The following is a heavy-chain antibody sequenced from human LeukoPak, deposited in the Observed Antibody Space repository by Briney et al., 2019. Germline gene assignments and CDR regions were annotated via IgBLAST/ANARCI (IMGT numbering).Heavy chain of an antibody. CDR1: GDTLSSDG. V-gene: IGHV1-69*13. CDR2: ISPIFGTA. D-gene: IGHD6-13*01. Sequence: SVKGSCKASGDTLSSDGISGVRQAPGQGLEWRGGISPIFGTANYAQKLQGRVKITADDSTSTAYMELSRLTSDDPAVYCCARAGIAAEGARPYWSWYSLALWGNGPAVTVSS. J-gene: IGHJ6*01. CDR3: ARAGIAAEGARPYWSWYSLAL.